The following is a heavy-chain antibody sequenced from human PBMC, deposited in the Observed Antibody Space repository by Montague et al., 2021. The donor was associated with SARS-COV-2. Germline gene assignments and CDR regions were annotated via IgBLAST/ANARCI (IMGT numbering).Heavy chain of an antibody. CDR3: ARIRDYDILTGSYSGFDY. J-gene: IGHJ4*02. CDR2: IDWDDDK. Sequence: PALVTPTQTLTLTCTFSGFSLSTSGMCVSWIRQPPGKALEWLALIDWDDDKYYSTSLKTRLTISKDTSKNQVVLTMTNVDPVDTATYYCARIRDYDILTGSYSGFDYWGQGTLVTVSS. D-gene: IGHD3-9*01. CDR1: GFSLSTSGMC. V-gene: IGHV2-70*01.